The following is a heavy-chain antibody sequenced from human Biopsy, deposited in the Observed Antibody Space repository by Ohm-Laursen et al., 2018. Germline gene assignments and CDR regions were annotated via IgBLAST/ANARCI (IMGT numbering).Heavy chain of an antibody. Sequence: VASVKVSCKTSGYTFTSYEINWVRQATGQGLEWMGWMNPDSGDTGYAQNFQGRVTITRSTSISTAYMELSSLRSEDTAVYFCARADPPLFYYGSGSSNWFDPWGHGTLVTVSS. CDR3: ARADPPLFYYGSGSSNWFDP. V-gene: IGHV1-8*01. J-gene: IGHJ5*02. D-gene: IGHD3-10*01. CDR2: MNPDSGDT. CDR1: GYTFTSYE.